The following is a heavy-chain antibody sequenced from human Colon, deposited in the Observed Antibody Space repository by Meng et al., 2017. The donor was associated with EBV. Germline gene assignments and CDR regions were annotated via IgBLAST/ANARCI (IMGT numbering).Heavy chain of an antibody. V-gene: IGHV4-61*01. CDR1: CDSVATGRYY. Sequence: QAPLQESVPGLVKPSETLSLPCTVSCDSVATGRYYWSWIRQPPGKGLEWIAYIYYIGGTNYNPSLKSRLTISLDTSKNQFSLSLRSVTAADTAVYYCARVSGRSFDPWGQGTLVTVSS. CDR3: ARVSGRSFDP. D-gene: IGHD3-10*01. CDR2: IYYIGGT. J-gene: IGHJ5*02.